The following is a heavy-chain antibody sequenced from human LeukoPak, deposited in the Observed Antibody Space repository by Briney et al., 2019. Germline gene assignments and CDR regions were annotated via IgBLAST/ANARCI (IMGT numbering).Heavy chain of an antibody. Sequence: PGGSLRLSCAASGFVFSDYGMHWVRQAPGKGLEWVSAINDGGGSTFYADSVKGRFTISRDSSKNTLYLQMNSLRAEDTAVYYCARGWDYFDYWGQGTLVTVSS. D-gene: IGHD1-26*01. J-gene: IGHJ4*02. CDR2: INDGGGST. V-gene: IGHV3-23*01. CDR3: ARGWDYFDY. CDR1: GFVFSDYG.